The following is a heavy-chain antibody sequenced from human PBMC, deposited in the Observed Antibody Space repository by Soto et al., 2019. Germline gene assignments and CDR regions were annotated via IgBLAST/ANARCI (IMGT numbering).Heavy chain of an antibody. Sequence: RGESLKISCTGSGYTFTNYWIDWVRQMPGKGLEWMGRIDPSDSYTNYSPSFQGNVTISVDKSISTAYLSWSSLKASDTAMYYCARQVAGSFRWLDPWGQGTLGTVSS. D-gene: IGHD6-19*01. CDR3: ARQVAGSFRWLDP. CDR2: IDPSDSYT. CDR1: GYTFTNYW. J-gene: IGHJ5*02. V-gene: IGHV5-10-1*01.